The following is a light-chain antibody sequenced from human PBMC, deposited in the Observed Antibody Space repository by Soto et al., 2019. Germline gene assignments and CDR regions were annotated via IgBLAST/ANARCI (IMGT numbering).Light chain of an antibody. CDR3: QQYNKWPPQYT. J-gene: IGKJ2*01. V-gene: IGKV3-15*01. Sequence: EIVMTQSPATLSVSPGERATLSCRASQSINSDLAWYQQKPVQAPRLLIYGASTRATDIPARISGSGSGTDFTLTISSLQSEDFAVYYCQQYNKWPPQYTFGQGTKLEIK. CDR1: QSINSD. CDR2: GAS.